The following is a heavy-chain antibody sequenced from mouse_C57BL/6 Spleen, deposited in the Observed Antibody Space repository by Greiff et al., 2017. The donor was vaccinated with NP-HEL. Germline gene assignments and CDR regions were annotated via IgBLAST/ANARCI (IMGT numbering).Heavy chain of an antibody. CDR2: IYPRSGNT. Sequence: LEESGAELARPGASVKLSCKASGYTFTSYGISWVKQRTGQGLEWIGEIYPRSGNTYYNEKFKGKATLTADKSSSTAYMELRSLTSEDSAVYFCARSGTTVVAPYFDYWGQGTTLTVSS. CDR3: ARSGTTVVAPYFDY. J-gene: IGHJ2*01. V-gene: IGHV1-81*01. D-gene: IGHD1-1*01. CDR1: GYTFTSYG.